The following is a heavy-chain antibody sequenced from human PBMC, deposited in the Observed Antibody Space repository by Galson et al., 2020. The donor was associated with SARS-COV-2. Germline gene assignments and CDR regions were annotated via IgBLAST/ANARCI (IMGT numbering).Heavy chain of an antibody. D-gene: IGHD3-16*01. Sequence: SGPTLVKPTQTLTLTCTFSGFSLTTAGMCVSWIRQPPGTALEWLARIDWDDDKYYSASLKTRLTISKDTSKNQVVLTMTNMDPVDTATYYCARVTQLIGGEVVANVCDPWGQGTLVTVSS. CDR1: GFSLTTAGMC. CDR2: IDWDDDK. V-gene: IGHV2-70*11. J-gene: IGHJ5*02. CDR3: ARVTQLIGGEVVANVCDP.